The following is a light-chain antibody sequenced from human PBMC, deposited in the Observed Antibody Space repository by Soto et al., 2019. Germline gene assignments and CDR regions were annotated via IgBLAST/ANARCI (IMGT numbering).Light chain of an antibody. CDR1: RSLSGW. CDR2: EVS. J-gene: IGKJ1*01. CDR3: QQYFGAWT. V-gene: IGKV1-5*03. Sequence: DFPLTQSPSTLSASVGDRVTITCRASRSLSGWLAWYQQKPGKAPKLLIYEVSNLETGVPSSFSGSGSGTDFTLSISSLQPDDSATYYCQQYFGAWTFGQGTKVEI.